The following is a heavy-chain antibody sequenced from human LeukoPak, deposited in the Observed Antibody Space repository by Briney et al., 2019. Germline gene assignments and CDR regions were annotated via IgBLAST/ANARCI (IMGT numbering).Heavy chain of an antibody. Sequence: ASVKVSCKASGYTFTSYGISWVRQAPGQGLEWMGWISAYNGNTNYAQKLQGRVTMTTDTSTSTAYMELRSLRSDDTPVYYCARDRRTAWAAGSWFDPWGQGTLVTVSS. CDR1: GYTFTSYG. J-gene: IGHJ5*02. V-gene: IGHV1-18*01. D-gene: IGHD2-15*01. CDR3: ARDRRTAWAAGSWFDP. CDR2: ISAYNGNT.